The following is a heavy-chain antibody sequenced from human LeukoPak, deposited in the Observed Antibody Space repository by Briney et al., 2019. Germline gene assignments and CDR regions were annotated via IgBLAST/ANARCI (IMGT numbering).Heavy chain of an antibody. CDR2: IYHSGST. CDR1: GYSISSGYY. V-gene: IGHV4-38-2*02. Sequence: SETLSLTCTVSGYSISSGYYWGWIRQPPGKGLEWIGSIYHSGSTYYNPSLKSRVTISVDTSTNQFSLKLSSVTAADTAVYYCARASKLGYCSGGSCYNWFDPWGQGTLVTVSS. CDR3: ARASKLGYCSGGSCYNWFDP. J-gene: IGHJ5*02. D-gene: IGHD2-15*01.